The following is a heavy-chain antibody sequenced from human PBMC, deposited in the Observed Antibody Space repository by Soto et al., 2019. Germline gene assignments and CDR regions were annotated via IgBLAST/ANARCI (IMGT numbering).Heavy chain of an antibody. D-gene: IGHD3-16*01. CDR1: GYTFTNFG. CDR2: ISAYNGNT. CDR3: ARGGTPMDY. J-gene: IGHJ4*02. Sequence: QVQLVQSGAEVKKPGASVKVSCKTSGYTFTNFGLSWVRQAPGQGLEWMGWISAYNGNTNYAKNFQGRVTMTTDTSTGTAYMELRSLRSDDTALYSCARGGTPMDYWGQGTLVTVSS. V-gene: IGHV1-18*01.